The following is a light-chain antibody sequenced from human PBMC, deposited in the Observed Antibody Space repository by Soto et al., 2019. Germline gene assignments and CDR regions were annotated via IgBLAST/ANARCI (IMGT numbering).Light chain of an antibody. CDR3: QKHDSAPLT. V-gene: IGKV1-39*01. Sequence: DIQMTQSPSSLSASVGDRVTITCRASQSISSYLNWYQQKPGKAPKLLIYGASTLQSGVPSRVSGSGSGTDFTLTISSLQPEEVATYYCQKHDSAPLTFGGGTKVDIK. J-gene: IGKJ4*01. CDR1: QSISSY. CDR2: GAS.